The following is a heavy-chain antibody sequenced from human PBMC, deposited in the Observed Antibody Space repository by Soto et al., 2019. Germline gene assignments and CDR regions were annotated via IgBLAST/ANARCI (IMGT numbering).Heavy chain of an antibody. CDR2: IKDDGSIT. CDR3: AATVATRPN. V-gene: IGHV3-74*01. CDR1: GFTFRSNW. J-gene: IGHJ4*02. D-gene: IGHD2-21*01. Sequence: EVQLVESGGGLVQPGGSLRLSCAASGFTFRSNWMHWVRQAPGKGPVWVSRIKDDGSITNYADAVKGRFTISRDNAKNTLYLQMNNLRTEDTAVYYCAATVATRPNWGQGTLVTVSS.